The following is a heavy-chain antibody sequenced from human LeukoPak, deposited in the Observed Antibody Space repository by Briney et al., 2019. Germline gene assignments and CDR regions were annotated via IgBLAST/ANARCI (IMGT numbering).Heavy chain of an antibody. D-gene: IGHD5-18*01. V-gene: IGHV1-2*02. CDR2: INPNSGGT. CDR3: AGAGYSYGQSIYFDY. J-gene: IGHJ4*02. Sequence: ASVKVSCKASGYTFTGYYMHWVRQAPGQGLEWMGWINPNSGGTNYAQKFQGRVTMTRDTSISTAYMELSGLRSDDTAVYYCAGAGYSYGQSIYFDYWGQGTLVTVSS. CDR1: GYTFTGYY.